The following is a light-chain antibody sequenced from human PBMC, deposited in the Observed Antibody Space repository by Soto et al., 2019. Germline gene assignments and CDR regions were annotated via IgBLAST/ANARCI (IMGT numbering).Light chain of an antibody. CDR2: DAS. CDR3: QQVDSSPWT. Sequence: DIQLTQSPSFLSASIGDRVTITCRASQGISSYLAWYQQKPGKAPNLLIYDASTLQSGVPSRFSGSGSGTEFTLTISSLQPEYFASYYCQQVDSSPWTFGQGTKVEIK. J-gene: IGKJ1*01. CDR1: QGISSY. V-gene: IGKV1-9*01.